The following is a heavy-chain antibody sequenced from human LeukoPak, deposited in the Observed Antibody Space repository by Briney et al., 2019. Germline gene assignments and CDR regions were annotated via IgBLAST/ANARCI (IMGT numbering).Heavy chain of an antibody. D-gene: IGHD1-26*01. J-gene: IGHJ4*02. CDR3: ARGRIGSDFLS. V-gene: IGHV1-18*01. CDR2: ISTYNGNT. Sequence: ASVKVSCKASGYSFTSYAISWVRQAPGQGLEWMGWISTYNGNTNYAQKIQGRVTVTTDTSTSTAYMERRSLRSDDTAIYYCARGRIGSDFLSWGQGTLVTVSS. CDR1: GYSFTSYA.